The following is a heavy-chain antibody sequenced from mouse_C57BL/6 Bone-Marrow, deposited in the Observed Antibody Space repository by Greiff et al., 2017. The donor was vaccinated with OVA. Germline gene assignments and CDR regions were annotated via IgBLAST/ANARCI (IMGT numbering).Heavy chain of an antibody. CDR3: ARDYDYGYAMDY. CDR2: SRNKANDYTT. Sequence: EVKLVESGGGLVQSGRSLRLSCATSGFTFSDFYMEWVRQAPGKGLEWIAASRNKANDYTTEYSASVKGRFIVSRDTSQSILYLQMNALRAEDTAIYYCARDYDYGYAMDYWGQGTSVTVSS. J-gene: IGHJ4*01. CDR1: GFTFSDFY. D-gene: IGHD2-4*01. V-gene: IGHV7-1*01.